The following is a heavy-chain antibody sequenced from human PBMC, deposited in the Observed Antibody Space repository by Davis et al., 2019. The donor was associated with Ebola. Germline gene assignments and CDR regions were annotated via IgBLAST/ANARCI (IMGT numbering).Heavy chain of an antibody. Sequence: SSVPVSCLASLGSLRSYTISWVRKPPGQGLEWMGRIIPILCIANYAQKFQGRVTITADKSTSTAYMELSSLRSEDTAVYYCARGVGPDNDYWGQGTLVTVSS. CDR3: ARGVGPDNDY. V-gene: IGHV1-69*02. CDR2: IIPILCIA. D-gene: IGHD2-15*01. CDR1: LGSLRSYT. J-gene: IGHJ4*02.